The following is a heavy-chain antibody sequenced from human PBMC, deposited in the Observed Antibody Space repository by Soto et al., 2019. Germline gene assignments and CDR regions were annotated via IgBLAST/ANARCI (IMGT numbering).Heavy chain of an antibody. Sequence: SGPTLVNPTQILTQTCTFSGFSLSTNAVGKAWIRQPPGKALEYVALIYWDDDKRYRPSLKSRLTITKDTSKNQVVLTMANMDPVDTATYYCAHINCYDSSNYWYNWFDPWGQGTLVTVSS. V-gene: IGHV2-5*02. D-gene: IGHD3-22*01. J-gene: IGHJ5*02. CDR1: GFSLSTNAVG. CDR2: IYWDDDK. CDR3: AHINCYDSSNYWYNWFDP.